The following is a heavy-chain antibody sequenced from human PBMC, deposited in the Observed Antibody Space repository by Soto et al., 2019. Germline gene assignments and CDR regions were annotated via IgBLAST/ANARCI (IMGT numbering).Heavy chain of an antibody. CDR3: ALTGGEDYYYYGMDV. V-gene: IGHV3-49*03. J-gene: IGHJ6*02. CDR2: IRSKAYGGTT. D-gene: IGHD6-6*01. Sequence: GGSLRLSCTASGFTFGDYAMSWFRQAPGKGLEWVGFIRSKAYGGTTEYAASVKGRFTISRDDSKSIAYLQMNSLKTEDTAVYVAALTGGEDYYYYGMDVWGQGTTVTVSS. CDR1: GFTFGDYA.